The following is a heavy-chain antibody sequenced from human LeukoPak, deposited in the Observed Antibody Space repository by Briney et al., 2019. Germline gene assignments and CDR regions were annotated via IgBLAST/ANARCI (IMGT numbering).Heavy chain of an antibody. Sequence: SVKVSCKASGGTFSSYAVSWVRQAPGQGLEWMGGIIPIFGTANYAQKFQGRVTITADESTSTAYMELSSLRSEDTAVYYCAREPDTFDAFDIWGQGTMVTVSS. CDR2: IIPIFGTA. CDR1: GGTFSSYA. V-gene: IGHV1-69*13. D-gene: IGHD1-14*01. J-gene: IGHJ3*02. CDR3: AREPDTFDAFDI.